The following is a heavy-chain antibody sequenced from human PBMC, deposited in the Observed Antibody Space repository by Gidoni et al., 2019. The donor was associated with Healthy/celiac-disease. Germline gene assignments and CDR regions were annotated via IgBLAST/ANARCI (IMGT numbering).Heavy chain of an antibody. CDR1: GFTFDDYA. CDR3: AKANYYDSSGYFDFDY. Sequence: EVQLVESGGVVVHPGGSLRLSCAASGFTFDDYAMHWVRQAPGKGLEWVSRISVDGGSTYYADSVKGRFTISRDNSKNSLYLQMNSLRAEDTALYYCAKANYYDSSGYFDFDYWGQGTLVTVSS. D-gene: IGHD3-22*01. CDR2: ISVDGGST. V-gene: IGHV3-43D*03. J-gene: IGHJ4*02.